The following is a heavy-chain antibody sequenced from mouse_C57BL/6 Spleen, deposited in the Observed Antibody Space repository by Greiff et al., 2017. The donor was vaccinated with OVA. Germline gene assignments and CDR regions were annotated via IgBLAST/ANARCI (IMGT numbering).Heavy chain of an antibody. CDR1: GYTFTSYW. J-gene: IGHJ2*01. D-gene: IGHD2-3*01. CDR3: ARWHDGYYQDY. V-gene: IGHV1-69*01. CDR2: IDPSDSYT. Sequence: QVQLQQPGAELVMPGASVKLSCKASGYTFTSYWMHWVKQRPGQGLEWIGEIDPSDSYTNYNQKFKGKSTLTVDKSSSTAYMQLSSLTSEDSAVYYCARWHDGYYQDYWGQGTTLTVSS.